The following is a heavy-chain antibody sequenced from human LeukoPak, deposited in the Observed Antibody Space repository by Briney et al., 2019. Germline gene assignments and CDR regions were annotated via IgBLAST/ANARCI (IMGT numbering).Heavy chain of an antibody. Sequence: SETLSLTCTVSGGSISSSSYYWGWIRQPPGKGLEWIESIYYSGSTYYNPSLKSRVTISVDTFKNQFSLKLSSVTAADTAVYYCAKNGADYWGQGTLVTVSS. J-gene: IGHJ4*02. CDR2: IYYSGST. D-gene: IGHD1-1*01. V-gene: IGHV4-39*01. CDR1: GGSISSSSYY. CDR3: AKNGADY.